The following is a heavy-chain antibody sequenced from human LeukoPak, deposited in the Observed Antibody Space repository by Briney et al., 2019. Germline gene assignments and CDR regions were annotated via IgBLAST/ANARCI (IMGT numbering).Heavy chain of an antibody. CDR3: ARDSPHTSDYYYYMDV. V-gene: IGHV1-69*05. J-gene: IGHJ6*03. D-gene: IGHD2/OR15-2a*01. Sequence: GASVKVSCKASGYTFTSYAISWVRQAPGQGLEWMGRIIPIFGTANYAQKFQGRVTITTDESTSTAYMELSSLRSEDTAVYYCARDSPHTSDYYYYMDVWGKGTTVTVSS. CDR1: GYTFTSYA. CDR2: IIPIFGTA.